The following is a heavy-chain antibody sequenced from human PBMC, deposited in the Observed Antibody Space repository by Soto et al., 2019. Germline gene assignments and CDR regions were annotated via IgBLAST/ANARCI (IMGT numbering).Heavy chain of an antibody. D-gene: IGHD2-21*02. V-gene: IGHV1-69*13. J-gene: IGHJ4*02. Sequence: GASVKVSCKASGGTFSSYAISWVRQAPGQGLEWMGGIIPIFGTANYAQKFQGRVTITADESTSTAYMELSSLRSEDTAVYYCARSPFCGGDCYESFNYWGQGTLVTVSS. CDR1: GGTFSSYA. CDR3: ARSPFCGGDCYESFNY. CDR2: IIPIFGTA.